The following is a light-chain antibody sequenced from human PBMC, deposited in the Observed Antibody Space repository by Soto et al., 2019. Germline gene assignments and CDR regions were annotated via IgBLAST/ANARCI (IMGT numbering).Light chain of an antibody. CDR3: VLYMGSGIWV. Sequence: QTVVTQEPSFSVSPGATVTLTCGLSSGSVSTNNYPSWYQQTPGQAPRTLIYSTYTRSSGVPDRFSASILGNKAVLTITGAQADDESDYYCVLYMGSGIWVFGGWTKVTVL. V-gene: IGLV8-61*01. J-gene: IGLJ3*02. CDR2: STY. CDR1: SGSVSTNNY.